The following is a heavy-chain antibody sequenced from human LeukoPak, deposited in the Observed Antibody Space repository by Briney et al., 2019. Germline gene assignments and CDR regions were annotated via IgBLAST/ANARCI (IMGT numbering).Heavy chain of an antibody. J-gene: IGHJ4*02. CDR3: ARWETVTSSDY. V-gene: IGHV4-34*01. Sequence: SETLSLTCAVYGGSFSAYYCHWFRQPPGKGLEWIGEINHSGSTKYNPFFKSRVTISLDTSNNQFSLNLSSVTAADTAVYYCARWETVTSSDYWGQGTLVTVSS. CDR2: INHSGST. CDR1: GGSFSAYY. D-gene: IGHD4-17*01.